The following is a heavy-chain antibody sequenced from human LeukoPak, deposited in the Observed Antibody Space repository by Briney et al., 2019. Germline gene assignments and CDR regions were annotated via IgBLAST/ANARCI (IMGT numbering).Heavy chain of an antibody. CDR3: AKARDYYDSSGEAYWYFDL. CDR2: ISGSGGST. D-gene: IGHD3-22*01. J-gene: IGHJ2*01. CDR1: GFTFSSYG. Sequence: PGGSLRLSCAASGFTFSSYGMSWVRQAPGKGLEWVSAISGSGGSTYYADSVKGRFTISRDNSKNTLYLQMNSLRAEDTAVYYCAKARDYYDSSGEAYWYFDLWGRGTLVTVSS. V-gene: IGHV3-23*01.